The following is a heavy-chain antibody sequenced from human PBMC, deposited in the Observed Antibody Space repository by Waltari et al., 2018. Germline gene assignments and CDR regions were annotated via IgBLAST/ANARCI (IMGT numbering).Heavy chain of an antibody. J-gene: IGHJ4*02. D-gene: IGHD6-13*01. V-gene: IGHV3-53*01. Sequence: EVQLVESGGGLIQPGGSLRLSCAASGFTVSSNYMSWVRQAPGKGLEWVSVIYSGGSTYYADSVKGRFTISRDNSKNTLYLQMNSLRAEDTAVYYCAREKRRPGIAAAPEGWDWGQGTLVIVSS. CDR2: IYSGGST. CDR3: AREKRRPGIAAAPEGWD. CDR1: GFTVSSNY.